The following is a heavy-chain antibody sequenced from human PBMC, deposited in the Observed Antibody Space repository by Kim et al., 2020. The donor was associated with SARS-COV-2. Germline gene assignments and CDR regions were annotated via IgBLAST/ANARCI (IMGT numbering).Heavy chain of an antibody. V-gene: IGHV3-66*01. Sequence: STYYADSVKGRFTISRDNSKNTLYLQMNSLRAEDTAVYYCARDRVTTVSYWGQGTLVTVSS. J-gene: IGHJ4*02. CDR2: ST. D-gene: IGHD4-4*01. CDR3: ARDRVTTVSY.